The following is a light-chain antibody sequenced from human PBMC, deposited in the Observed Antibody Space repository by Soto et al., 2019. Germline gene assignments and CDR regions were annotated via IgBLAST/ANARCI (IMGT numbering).Light chain of an antibody. V-gene: IGLV1-44*01. CDR1: SSSIGAST. J-gene: IGLJ1*01. Sequence: QSVLTQPPSASGTPGQRVTISCSGSSSSIGASTIDWYQQLPGTAPKLLIFSNIQRPSGVPDRFSGSKSGTSASLAISGLQSEDEAEYYCAAWDGSLNGFYVFGTGTKVTVL. CDR2: SNI. CDR3: AAWDGSLNGFYV.